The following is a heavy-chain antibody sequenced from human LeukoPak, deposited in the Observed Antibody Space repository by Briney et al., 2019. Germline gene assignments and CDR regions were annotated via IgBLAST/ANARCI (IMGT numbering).Heavy chain of an antibody. D-gene: IGHD2-15*01. Sequence: PGGSLRLSCVASGFTFSDYYLTWIRQAPGKGLVWVSRINSDGSSTSYADSVKGRFTISRDNAKNTLYLQMNSLRAEDTAVYYCARSAWVDCFDYWGQGTLVTVSS. CDR3: ARSAWVDCFDY. V-gene: IGHV3-74*01. J-gene: IGHJ4*02. CDR2: INSDGSST. CDR1: GFTFSDYY.